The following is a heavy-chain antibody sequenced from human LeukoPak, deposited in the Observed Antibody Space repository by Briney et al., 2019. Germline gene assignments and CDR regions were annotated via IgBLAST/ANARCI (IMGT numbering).Heavy chain of an antibody. CDR3: ARRPSGWAFDI. D-gene: IGHD3-22*01. V-gene: IGHV4-59*08. CDR1: GDSISGNY. CDR2: IYYSGST. J-gene: IGHJ3*02. Sequence: SETLSLTCTVSGDSISGNYWTWIRQPPGKGLEWIGYIYYSGSTNYNASLKSRVTISVDTSKNQFSLKLSSVTATDTAVYYCARRPSGWAFDIWGRGTMVTVSS.